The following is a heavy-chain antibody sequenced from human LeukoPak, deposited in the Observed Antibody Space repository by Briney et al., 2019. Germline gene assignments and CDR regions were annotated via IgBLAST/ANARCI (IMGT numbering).Heavy chain of an antibody. Sequence: ASVKVSFKASGGTFSSYASSWGRQAPGQGLEWMGRIIPILGIANYAQKFQGRVTIPADKSTSTAYMELSSLRSEDTAVYYCARENYYDSSGYRRGPPFDYWGQGTLVTVSS. V-gene: IGHV1-69*04. CDR3: ARENYYDSSGYRRGPPFDY. J-gene: IGHJ4*02. CDR1: GGTFSSYA. D-gene: IGHD3-22*01. CDR2: IIPILGIA.